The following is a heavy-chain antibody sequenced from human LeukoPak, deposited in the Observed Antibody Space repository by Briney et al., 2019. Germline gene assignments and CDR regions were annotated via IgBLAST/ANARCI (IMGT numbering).Heavy chain of an antibody. CDR2: IYYSGST. CDR3: AREVAAAGDY. J-gene: IGHJ4*02. V-gene: IGHV4-39*07. D-gene: IGHD6-13*01. Sequence: SETLSLTCTVSGGSISSSSYYGGWIRQPPGKGLEWIGSIYYSGSTYYNPSLKSRVTISVDTSKNQFSLKLSSVTAADTAVYYCAREVAAAGDYWGQGTLVTVSS. CDR1: GGSISSSSYY.